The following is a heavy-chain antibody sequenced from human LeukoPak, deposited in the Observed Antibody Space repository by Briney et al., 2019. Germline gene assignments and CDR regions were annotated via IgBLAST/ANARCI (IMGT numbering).Heavy chain of an antibody. V-gene: IGHV3-53*04. J-gene: IGHJ5*02. D-gene: IGHD3-22*01. CDR2: IYSGGST. CDR1: GFTVSSNY. Sequence: PGGSLRLSCAASGFTVSSNYMSWVRQAPGKGLEWVSVIYSGGSTYYADSVKGRFTISRHNSKNTLYLQMNSLRAEDTALYYCARADYYDSSGYGNWFDPWGQGTLVTVSS. CDR3: ARADYYDSSGYGNWFDP.